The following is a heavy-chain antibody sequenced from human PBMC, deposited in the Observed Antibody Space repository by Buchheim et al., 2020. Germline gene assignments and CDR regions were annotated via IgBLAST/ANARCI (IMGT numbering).Heavy chain of an antibody. J-gene: IGHJ6*02. V-gene: IGHV3-33*01. CDR3: ARDRGDFWSGYMDV. CDR2: IWGNGSNK. CDR1: GFTFSSYG. Sequence: VQLLESGGGVVQPGRSLRLSCAASGFTFSSYGMHWVRQAPGKGLEWVSVIWGNGSNKYYADSVKGRFTISRDNSKNTLYLQMNSLRAEDTAVYYCARDRGDFWSGYMDVWGQGTT. D-gene: IGHD3-3*01.